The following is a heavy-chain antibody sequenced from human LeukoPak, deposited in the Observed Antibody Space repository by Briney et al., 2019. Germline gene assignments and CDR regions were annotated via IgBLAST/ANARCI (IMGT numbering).Heavy chain of an antibody. CDR1: GGSISSSSYY. V-gene: IGHV4-39*07. CDR2: IYYSGST. CDR3: ARGSRARYMDV. D-gene: IGHD3-10*01. Sequence: SETLSLTCTASGGSISSSSYYWGWIRQPPGKGLEWIGSIYYSGSTNYNPSLKSRVTISVDTSKNQFSLKLSSVTAADTAVYYCARGSRARYMDVWGKGTTVTVSS. J-gene: IGHJ6*03.